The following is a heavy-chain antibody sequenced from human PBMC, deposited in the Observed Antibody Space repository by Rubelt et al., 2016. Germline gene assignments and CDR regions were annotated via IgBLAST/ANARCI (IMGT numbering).Heavy chain of an antibody. CDR1: GDSISVFF. J-gene: IGHJ3*02. V-gene: IGHV4-59*01. Sequence: QVQLHESGPGLVKPSETLSLTCTVSGDSISVFFWSWVRQPPGKGLEWIGYFYHTGSTNYNPSLKSRVTISADTSRDQFSLKLSSVTVADTAMYYCARSVYGQKYAFDIWGQGTMVTVSS. CDR3: ARSVYGQKYAFDI. D-gene: IGHD3-10*01. CDR2: FYHTGST.